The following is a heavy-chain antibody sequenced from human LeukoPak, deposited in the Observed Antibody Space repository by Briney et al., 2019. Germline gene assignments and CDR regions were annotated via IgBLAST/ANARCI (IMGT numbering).Heavy chain of an antibody. CDR1: GGSFSGYY. J-gene: IGHJ6*03. CDR2: INHSGSN. V-gene: IGHV4-34*01. CDR3: ARIGWMATFYIDV. Sequence: SETLSLTCAVHGGSFSGYYWSWIRQPPGKGVEWIGEINHSGSNNYNPSLKSRVTISVDTSKNQVSLKLSSVTAADTAVYYCARIGWMATFYIDVWGKGTTVIVSS. D-gene: IGHD5-24*01.